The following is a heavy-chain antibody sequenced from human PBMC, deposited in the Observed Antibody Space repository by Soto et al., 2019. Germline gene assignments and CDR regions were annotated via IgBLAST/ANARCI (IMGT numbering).Heavy chain of an antibody. D-gene: IGHD1-1*01. CDR1: GYTLTTYG. V-gene: IGHV1-18*01. J-gene: IGHJ4*02. CDR3: ARGTSFHY. CDR2: ISAYNDHT. Sequence: QVQLVQSGAEVKKPGASVKVSCKAAGYTLTTYGVSWVRQAPGQGLEWVGWISAYNDHTNYAQKFQGRVTMTTDTSTSTAYMQLRSLRSDDSPVYSCARGTSFHYWSQGTLVTVSS.